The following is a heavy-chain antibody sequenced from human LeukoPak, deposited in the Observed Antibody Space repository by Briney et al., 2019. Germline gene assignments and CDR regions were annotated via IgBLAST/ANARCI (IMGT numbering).Heavy chain of an antibody. Sequence: GGSLRVSCAASGFTFTNFAMSWVRQALGRGLEWVSAISGTGGNTFYRDSVTGRFTISRDNSKNTLYVQMNSLRAEDTAVYYCAKTGGYYDTSDLYRPDVFDIWGQGTVVTVSS. CDR1: GFTFTNFA. CDR2: ISGTGGNT. D-gene: IGHD3-22*01. V-gene: IGHV3-23*01. CDR3: AKTGGYYDTSDLYRPDVFDI. J-gene: IGHJ3*02.